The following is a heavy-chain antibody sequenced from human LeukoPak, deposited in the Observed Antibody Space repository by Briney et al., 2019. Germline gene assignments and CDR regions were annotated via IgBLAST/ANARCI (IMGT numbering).Heavy chain of an antibody. V-gene: IGHV1-69*02. Sequence: ASVKVSCKASGGTFSSYTISWVRQAPGQGPEWMGRIIPILGIANYAQKFQGRVTITADKSTSTAYMELSSLRSEDTAVYYCARGLAAREIFWGQGTLVTVSS. CDR1: GGTFSSYT. J-gene: IGHJ4*02. CDR2: IIPILGIA. CDR3: ARGLAAREIF. D-gene: IGHD6-6*01.